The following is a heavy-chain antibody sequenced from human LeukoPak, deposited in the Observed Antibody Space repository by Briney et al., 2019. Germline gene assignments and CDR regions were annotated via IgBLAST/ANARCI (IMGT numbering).Heavy chain of an antibody. CDR1: GFTFSSYG. D-gene: IGHD1-14*01. Sequence: SCKASGFTFSSYGMHWVRQAPGKGLEWVAVIWYDGSNKYYADSVKGRLTISRDNSKNTLYLQMNSLRAEDTAVYYCARGEPLFLYYWGQGTLVTVPS. V-gene: IGHV3-33*01. CDR3: ARGEPLFLYY. CDR2: IWYDGSNK. J-gene: IGHJ4*02.